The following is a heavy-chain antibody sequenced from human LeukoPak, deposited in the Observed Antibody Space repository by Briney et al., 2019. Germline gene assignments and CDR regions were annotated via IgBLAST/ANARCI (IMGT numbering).Heavy chain of an antibody. CDR2: IYSGGST. CDR3: ASSRAAASSNWFDP. V-gene: IGHV3-23*03. Sequence: GGSLRLSCAASGFTFSSYALTWVRQAPGKGLEWVSVIYSGGSTYYADSVKGRFTISRDNSKNTLYLQMNSLRAEDTAMYYCASSRAAASSNWFDPWGQGTLVIVSS. CDR1: GFTFSSYA. J-gene: IGHJ5*02. D-gene: IGHD6-13*01.